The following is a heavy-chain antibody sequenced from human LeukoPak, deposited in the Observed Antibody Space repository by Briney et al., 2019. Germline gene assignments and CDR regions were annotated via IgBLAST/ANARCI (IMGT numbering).Heavy chain of an antibody. D-gene: IGHD2-8*01. Sequence: ASVKVSCKASGYTFTSYYMHWVRQAPGRGLEWMGIINPSGGSTSYARKFQGRVTMTRDTSTSTVYMELSSLRSEDTAVYYCAREGPSLLMVYATYYFDYWGQGTLVTVSS. J-gene: IGHJ4*02. CDR1: GYTFTSYY. CDR2: INPSGGST. V-gene: IGHV1-46*01. CDR3: AREGPSLLMVYATYYFDY.